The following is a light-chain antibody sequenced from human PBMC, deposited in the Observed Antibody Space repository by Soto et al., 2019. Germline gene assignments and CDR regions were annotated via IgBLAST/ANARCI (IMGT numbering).Light chain of an antibody. Sequence: QHLLTQSPSASASLGASVTLTCTLSSGHSSYAIAWHQQQPEKGPRYLMKLNSDGSHSKGDGIPDRFSGSSSGADRYLTISSLQAEDEADYDCQTWVTGTHNDVFGTGTQLTVL. CDR1: SGHSSYA. J-gene: IGLJ1*01. V-gene: IGLV4-69*01. CDR3: QTWVTGTHNDV. CDR2: LNSDGSH.